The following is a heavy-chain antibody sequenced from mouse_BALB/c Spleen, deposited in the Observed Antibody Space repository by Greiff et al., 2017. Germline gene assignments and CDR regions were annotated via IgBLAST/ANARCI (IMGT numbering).Heavy chain of an antibody. V-gene: IGHV5-17*02. J-gene: IGHJ2*01. Sequence: EVKLQESGGGLVQPGGSRKLSCAASGFTFSSFGMHWVRQAPEKGLEWVAYISSGSSTIYYADTVKGRFTISRDNPKNTLFLQMTSLRSEDTAMYYCARGDYGNYLYYFDYWGQGTTLTVSS. D-gene: IGHD2-1*01. CDR1: GFTFSSFG. CDR2: ISSGSSTI. CDR3: ARGDYGNYLYYFDY.